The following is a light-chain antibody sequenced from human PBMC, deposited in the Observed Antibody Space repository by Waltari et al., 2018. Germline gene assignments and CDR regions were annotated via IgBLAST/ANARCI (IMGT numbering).Light chain of an antibody. CDR1: QGILDGSNTRNS. Sequence: DIVMTQSPDSLAVSLGERATINCKSSQGILDGSNTRNSLAWYQQKPGKSPNLLIYWASTRESGVPDRFSGSGSGTDFSLTISSLQAEDVAVYYCQQYYRVPLTFGGGTKIEIK. CDR2: WAS. V-gene: IGKV4-1*01. J-gene: IGKJ4*01. CDR3: QQYYRVPLT.